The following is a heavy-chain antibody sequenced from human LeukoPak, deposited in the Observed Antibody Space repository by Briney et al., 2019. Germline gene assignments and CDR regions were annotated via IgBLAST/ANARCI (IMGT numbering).Heavy chain of an antibody. Sequence: ASVNVSCKASGYSFTAFYIHWVRQAPGQGLEWMGWIHPRSGETNYAYKFRGRVTMTRDTSISTTYMDLGSLGSDDTAVYYCARDGEYGTGSYYRGCFDYWGQGTLVTVSS. V-gene: IGHV1-2*02. CDR1: GYSFTAFY. D-gene: IGHD3-10*01. J-gene: IGHJ4*02. CDR3: ARDGEYGTGSYYRGCFDY. CDR2: IHPRSGET.